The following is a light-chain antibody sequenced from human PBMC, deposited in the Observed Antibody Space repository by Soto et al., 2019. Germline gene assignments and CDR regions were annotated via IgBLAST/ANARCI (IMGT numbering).Light chain of an antibody. CDR3: AAWDVSLNGLYV. CDR1: SSNIGSSS. CDR2: NNN. Sequence: QSVLTQPPSASGTPGQRVTISCSGSSSNIGSSSVNWYQQLPGTAPKLLIYNNNQWPSGVPDRFSGSKSGTSASLAISGLQSEDAAEYFCAAWDVSLNGLYVFGTGTKLTVL. J-gene: IGLJ1*01. V-gene: IGLV1-44*01.